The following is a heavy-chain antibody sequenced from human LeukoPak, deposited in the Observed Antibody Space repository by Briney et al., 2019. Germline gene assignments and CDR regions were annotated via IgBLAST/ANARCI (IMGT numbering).Heavy chain of an antibody. V-gene: IGHV3-9*01. CDR2: ISWNSGSI. CDR3: AKDMDTVTKGPFDY. D-gene: IGHD4-17*01. CDR1: GFTFDDYA. Sequence: PGGSLRLSCAASGFTFDDYAMHWVRQAPGKGLEWVSGISWNSGSIGYADSVKGRFTISRDNAKNSLYLQMNSLRAEDTALYYCAKDMDTVTKGPFDYWGQGTLVTVSS. J-gene: IGHJ4*02.